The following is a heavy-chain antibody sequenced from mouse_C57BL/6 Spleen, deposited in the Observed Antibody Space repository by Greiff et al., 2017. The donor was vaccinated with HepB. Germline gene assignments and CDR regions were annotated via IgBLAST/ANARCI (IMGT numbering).Heavy chain of an antibody. CDR1: GYTFTSYW. Sequence: QVQLQQPGAELVKPGASVKLSCKASGYTFTSYWMQWVKQRPGQGLEWIGEIDPADSYTNYNQKFKGKATLTVDTSSSTAYMQRSSLTSEDSAVYYGARWNYAMDYWGQGTSVTVSS. V-gene: IGHV1-50*01. CDR2: IDPADSYT. CDR3: ARWNYAMDY. J-gene: IGHJ4*01.